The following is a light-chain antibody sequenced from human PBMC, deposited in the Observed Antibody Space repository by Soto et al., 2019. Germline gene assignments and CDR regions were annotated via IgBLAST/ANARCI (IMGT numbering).Light chain of an antibody. CDR1: QSVSSN. Sequence: EIVMTQSPATLSVSPGESSTLSCRASQSVSSNLAWYQQKPGQAPRLLIYGASTRATGIPARFSGSGSGTEFTLTISSRQSEDFAVYYCQQYNNWPPWTFGQGTKVDIK. CDR2: GAS. J-gene: IGKJ1*01. CDR3: QQYNNWPPWT. V-gene: IGKV3-15*01.